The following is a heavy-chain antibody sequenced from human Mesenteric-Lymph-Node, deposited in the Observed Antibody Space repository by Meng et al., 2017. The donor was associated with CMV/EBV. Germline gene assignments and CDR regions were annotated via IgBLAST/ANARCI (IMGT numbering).Heavy chain of an antibody. CDR2: SSSTTGYK. V-gene: IGHV3-21*05. Sequence: GESLKISCAASGFTFDDYGMSWVRRAPGKGLEWVAYSSSTTGYKYYADSVKGRFTISRDNAKKLLYLQMNSLRAEDSAVYYCARDLYCTNGVCSYYHYGMDVWGQGTTVTVSS. D-gene: IGHD2-8*01. J-gene: IGHJ6*02. CDR1: GFTFDDYG. CDR3: ARDLYCTNGVCSYYHYGMDV.